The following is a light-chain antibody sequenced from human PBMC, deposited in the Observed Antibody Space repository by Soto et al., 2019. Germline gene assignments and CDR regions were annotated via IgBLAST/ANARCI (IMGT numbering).Light chain of an antibody. V-gene: IGKV3-20*01. CDR2: DAS. CDR1: QSLSGDY. CDR3: QQYDTFPRT. J-gene: IGKJ1*01. Sequence: EIVLTQSPGTLSLSPGDRATLSCRASQSLSGDYLAWYQQKPGQAPRLLIYDASTRATDIPARFSGSGSGTDFALTISRLEPADFAVYFCQQYDTFPRTFGQGTKVEIQ.